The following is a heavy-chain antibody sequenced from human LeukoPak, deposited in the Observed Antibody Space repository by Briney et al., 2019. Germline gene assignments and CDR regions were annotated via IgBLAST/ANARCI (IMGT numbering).Heavy chain of an antibody. CDR2: IPYDGSNK. V-gene: IGHV3-30*04. CDR1: GFTFSTYA. D-gene: IGHD3-22*01. J-gene: IGHJ4*02. Sequence: TGGSLRLSCAASGFTFSTYAMHWVRQAPGKGLEWVAVIPYDGSNKYYADSVKGRFTISRENSKNTLYLQMNSLRAEDTAVYYCARRDYYDSSGYRLDYWGQGTLVTVSS. CDR3: ARRDYYDSSGYRLDY.